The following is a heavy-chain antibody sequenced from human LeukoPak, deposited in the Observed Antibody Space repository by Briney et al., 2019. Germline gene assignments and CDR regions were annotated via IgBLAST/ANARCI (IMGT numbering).Heavy chain of an antibody. D-gene: IGHD3/OR15-3a*01. CDR2: ISSSSSTI. J-gene: IGHJ4*02. V-gene: IGHV3-48*01. Sequence: GGSLRLSCAASGFTFSSYSMNWVRQAPGKGLEWVSYISSSSSTIYYADSVKGRSTISRDNAKNSLYLQMNSLRAEDTAVYYCARRDWNFGYWGQGTLVTVSS. CDR3: ARRDWNFGY. CDR1: GFTFSSYS.